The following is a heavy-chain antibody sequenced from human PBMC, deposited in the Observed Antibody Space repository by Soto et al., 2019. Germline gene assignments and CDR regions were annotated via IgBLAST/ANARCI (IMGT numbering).Heavy chain of an antibody. CDR2: VTYDGRNA. J-gene: IGHJ4*02. CDR1: GFMFSSYG. D-gene: IGHD3-3*01. V-gene: IGHV3-30*18. CDR3: GKGKGVTRSGVVYFDY. Sequence: QVQLVESGGGVVQPGTSLRLSCEASGFMFSSYGMFWVRQAPGKGLEWVAVVTYDGRNAYYGESVKGRFTISRDNPNNRLYLEMNSLRVEDTAVYYCGKGKGVTRSGVVYFDYWGLGTALTVSS.